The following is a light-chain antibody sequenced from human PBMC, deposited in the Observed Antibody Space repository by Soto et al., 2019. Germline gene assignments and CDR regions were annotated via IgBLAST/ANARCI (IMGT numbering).Light chain of an antibody. CDR3: QQYNNWPQWT. J-gene: IGKJ1*01. CDR2: DAS. Sequence: IVMTQSPATLSVSPGERATLSCRASQRVSRNLAWYQQKPGQAPRLLIYDASTRATGIPDRFSGSGSETEFTLTISSLQSEDYAIYYCQQYNNWPQWTCRHGTQVHI. CDR1: QRVSRN. V-gene: IGKV3-15*01.